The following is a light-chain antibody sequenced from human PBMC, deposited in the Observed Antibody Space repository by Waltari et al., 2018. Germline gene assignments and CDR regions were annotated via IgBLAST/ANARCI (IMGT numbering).Light chain of an antibody. CDR2: TAS. J-gene: IGKJ5*01. Sequence: DIQLTQSPSFLSASVGDRVTITCRSSQGISSYLAWYQQKPGKAPKLLIHTASTLQGGVPSRFRGSGSGTDFTLTISSLQPEDFATYYCQQRHSYPITFGQGTRLEIK. CDR3: QQRHSYPIT. CDR1: QGISSY. V-gene: IGKV1-9*01.